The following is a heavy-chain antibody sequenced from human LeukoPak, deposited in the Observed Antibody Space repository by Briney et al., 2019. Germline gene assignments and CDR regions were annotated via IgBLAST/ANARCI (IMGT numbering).Heavy chain of an antibody. D-gene: IGHD6-19*01. CDR3: AREGTAVAGTSWFDP. CDR2: ISADGPT. CDR1: GFTFSDYY. V-gene: IGHV3-66*01. Sequence: GGSLRLSCAASGFTFSDYYMSWIRQAPGKGLDWVSSISADGPTYYADSVKGRFTISRDNSKNTLYLQMNSLRAEDTAVYYCAREGTAVAGTSWFDPWGQGTLVTVSS. J-gene: IGHJ5*02.